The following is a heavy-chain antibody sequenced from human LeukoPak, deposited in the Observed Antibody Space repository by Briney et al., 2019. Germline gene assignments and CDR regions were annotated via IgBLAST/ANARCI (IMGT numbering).Heavy chain of an antibody. D-gene: IGHD1-1*01. CDR1: RDTHKIYS. V-gene: IGHV1-69*05. CDR2: LIPIFGTT. J-gene: IGHJ3*02. Sequence: SVSVFYTVWRDTHKIYSISWVPHASAQGLECMGDLIPIFGTTNYTQNFQGRVTITTDESTSTAYMELSSLRSEDTAVYYGARELERRVDAFDIWGQGTMVTVSS. CDR3: ARELERRVDAFDI.